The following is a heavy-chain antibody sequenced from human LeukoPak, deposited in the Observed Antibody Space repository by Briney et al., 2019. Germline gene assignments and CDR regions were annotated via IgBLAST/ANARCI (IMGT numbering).Heavy chain of an antibody. Sequence: SETLSLTCAVSGYSISSGYYWGWVRQPPGKGLEWIGSIYHSGSTYYNPSLKSRVTISVDTSKNQFSLKLSSVTAADTAVYYCARHIYDFWSGYEDYWGQGTLVAVSS. CDR1: GYSISSGYY. V-gene: IGHV4-38-2*01. CDR2: IYHSGST. CDR3: ARHIYDFWSGYEDY. D-gene: IGHD3-3*01. J-gene: IGHJ4*02.